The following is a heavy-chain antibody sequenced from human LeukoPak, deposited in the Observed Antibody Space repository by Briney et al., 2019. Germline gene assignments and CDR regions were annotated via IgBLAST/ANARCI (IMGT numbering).Heavy chain of an antibody. CDR2: MYHDGKT. V-gene: IGHV4-38-2*01. J-gene: IGHJ2*01. D-gene: IGHD5-24*01. CDR3: TPLRDDYNTWWYFHL. CDR1: GYSIRSGYF. Sequence: SETLSLTCAVSGYSIRSGYFWGCIRQPPGKGLEWIGNMYHDGKTYYNPSLKSRVTLSIDTSKNQISLKLSSVTAADTAVYYCTPLRDDYNTWWYFHLWGGGTLVSVSS.